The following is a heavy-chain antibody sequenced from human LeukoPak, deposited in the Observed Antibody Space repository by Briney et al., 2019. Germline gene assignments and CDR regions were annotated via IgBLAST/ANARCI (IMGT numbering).Heavy chain of an antibody. CDR2: INHSGST. V-gene: IGHV4-39*07. D-gene: IGHD3-22*01. J-gene: IGHJ4*02. CDR1: GDSISRSSYY. CDR3: ARGPTKKRDYYDSSGYPY. Sequence: PSETLSLTCTVSGDSISRSSYYWGWIRQPPGKGLEWIGEINHSGSTNYNPSLKSRVTISVDTSKNQFSLKLSSVTAADTAVYYCARGPTKKRDYYDSSGYPYWGQGTLVTVSS.